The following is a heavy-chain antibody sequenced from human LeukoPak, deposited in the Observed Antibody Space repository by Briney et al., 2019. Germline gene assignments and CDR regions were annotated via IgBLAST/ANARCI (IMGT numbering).Heavy chain of an antibody. CDR2: IYYSGMT. V-gene: IGHV4-59*01. CDR1: GGSISSYY. D-gene: IGHD4-17*01. J-gene: IGHJ4*02. Sequence: SETLSLTCTVSGGSISSYYWSWIRQPPGKGLEWIGYIYYSGMTNYNPSLKSRVTISLDTSKNQFSLKLSSVTAADTAVYYCASADYDDYYIDFWGRGTLVTVSS. CDR3: ASADYDDYYIDF.